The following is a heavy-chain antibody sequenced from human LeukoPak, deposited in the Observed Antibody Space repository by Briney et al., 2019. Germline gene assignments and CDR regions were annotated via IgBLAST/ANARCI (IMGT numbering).Heavy chain of an antibody. J-gene: IGHJ4*02. V-gene: IGHV3-15*01. D-gene: IGHD4-17*01. CDR2: IKSKTDGGTT. Sequence: GGSLRLSCAASGLTFNDAWMTWVRQAPGRGLEWVGRIKSKTDGGTTDYAAPVKARFTISRDDSKNTLFLQMNSLKTEDTAVYFCTTHGGDYPTYWGQGTLVTVSS. CDR1: GLTFNDAW. CDR3: TTHGGDYPTY.